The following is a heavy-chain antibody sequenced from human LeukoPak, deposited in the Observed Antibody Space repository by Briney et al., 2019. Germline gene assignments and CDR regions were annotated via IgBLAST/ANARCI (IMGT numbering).Heavy chain of an antibody. CDR2: INPNSCGT. J-gene: IGHJ3*02. CDR1: GYTFSAYH. D-gene: IGHD3-22*01. V-gene: IGHV1-2*02. CDR3: ATTYYYDSSSYYPVLDAFDI. Sequence: ASVKVSCKASGYTFSAYHMHWVRQAPGQGLEWMGWINPNSCGTNYAQKFQGRVTMTRDTSISTAYMELSRLRFDDTAVYYCATTYYYDSSSYYPVLDAFDIWGQGTMVTVSS.